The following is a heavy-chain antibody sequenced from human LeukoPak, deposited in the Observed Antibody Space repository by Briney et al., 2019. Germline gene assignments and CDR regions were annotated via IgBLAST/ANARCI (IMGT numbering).Heavy chain of an antibody. J-gene: IGHJ4*02. V-gene: IGHV1-2*02. CDR2: INPNNGGT. Sequence: GASVKVSCKASAYTFTGYYMHWLRQAPGQGLEWMGWINPNNGGTNYAQRFQGRVTMTRDTSISTAYMEVSRLRFDDTAVYYCASGPSLGTTHPYFDYWGQGTLVTVSS. CDR1: AYTFTGYY. CDR3: ASGPSLGTTHPYFDY. D-gene: IGHD2-15*01.